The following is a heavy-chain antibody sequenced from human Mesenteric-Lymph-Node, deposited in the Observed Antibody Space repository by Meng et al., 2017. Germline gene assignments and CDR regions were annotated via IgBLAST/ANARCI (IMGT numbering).Heavy chain of an antibody. V-gene: IGHV3-23*01. CDR2: ISGSGGST. J-gene: IGHJ4*02. CDR1: GFTFSSYA. Sequence: GESLKISCAASGFTFSSYAMSWVRQAPGKGLEWVSAISGSGGSTYYADSVKGRFTISRDNSKNTLYLQMNSLRAEDTAVYYCAKDLQPGIEVVTAIMGYWGQGTLVTVSS. D-gene: IGHD2-21*02. CDR3: AKDLQPGIEVVTAIMGY.